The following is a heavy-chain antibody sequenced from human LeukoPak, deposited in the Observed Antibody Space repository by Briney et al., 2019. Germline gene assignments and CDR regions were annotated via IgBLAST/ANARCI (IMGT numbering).Heavy chain of an antibody. D-gene: IGHD3-3*01. V-gene: IGHV4-39*02. CDR3: ARDPYYDFWSGSSTWFDP. CDR1: GGSISSSSYY. CDR2: IYYSGST. Sequence: SETLSLTCTVSGGSISSSSYYWGWIRQPPGKGLEWIGSIYYSGSTYYNPSLKSRVTISVDTSKNQFSLKLSSVTAADTAVYYCARDPYYDFWSGSSTWFDPWGQGTLVTVSS. J-gene: IGHJ5*02.